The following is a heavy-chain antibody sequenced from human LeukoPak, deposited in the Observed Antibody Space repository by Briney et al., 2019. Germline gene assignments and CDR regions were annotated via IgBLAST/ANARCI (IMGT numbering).Heavy chain of an antibody. J-gene: IGHJ4*02. CDR2: VDSNGGST. V-gene: IGHV3-64*01. Sequence: GGSLRLSCAASGFTFSSYEMHWVRQAPGKGLEYVSAVDSNGGSTYYANSVKGRFTISRDNSKNTLYLQMGSLRAEDMAVYYCASRAGSGTYGYWGQGTLVTVSS. CDR3: ASRAGSGTYGY. CDR1: GFTFSSYE. D-gene: IGHD1-26*01.